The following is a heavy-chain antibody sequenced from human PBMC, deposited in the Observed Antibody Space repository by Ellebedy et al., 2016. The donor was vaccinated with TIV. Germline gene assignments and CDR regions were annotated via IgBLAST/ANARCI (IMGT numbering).Heavy chain of an antibody. Sequence: AASVKVSCKASGYTFTGSYMHWVRQAPGQGLEWMGWINANSGGTHYDQKFLGRVTLTRDTSIGPAYLELSRLRSDDTAVYYCATPSGYSGYAYDYWGQGTLVTVSP. J-gene: IGHJ4*02. D-gene: IGHD5-12*01. CDR1: GYTFTGSY. CDR3: ATPSGYSGYAYDY. CDR2: INANSGGT. V-gene: IGHV1-2*02.